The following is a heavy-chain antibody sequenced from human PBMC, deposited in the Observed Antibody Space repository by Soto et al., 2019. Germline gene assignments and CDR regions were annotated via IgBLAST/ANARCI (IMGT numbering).Heavy chain of an antibody. CDR2: IIPIFGTA. CDR3: ARQLRDFDWLFQNHYCYGMDV. CDR1: GGTFSSYA. Sequence: QVQLVQSGAEVKKPGSSVKVSCKASGGTFSSYAISWVRQAPGQGLEWMGGIIPIFGTANYAQKFQGRVTITADESTSTAYMELSSLRSEDTAVYYCARQLRDFDWLFQNHYCYGMDVWGQGTTVTVSS. J-gene: IGHJ6*02. V-gene: IGHV1-69*12. D-gene: IGHD3-9*01.